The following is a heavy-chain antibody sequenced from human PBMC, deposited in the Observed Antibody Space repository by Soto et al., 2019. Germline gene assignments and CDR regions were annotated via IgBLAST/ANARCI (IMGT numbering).Heavy chain of an antibody. CDR3: ARGPIPVVRRYFDS. D-gene: IGHD2-15*01. V-gene: IGHV4-61*01. CDR1: GGSVSSGYY. CDR2: LYYTGST. J-gene: IGHJ4*02. Sequence: SETLSLTCSVSGGSVSSGYYWNWIRQSPGKGLEWIGHLYYTGSTNYNPSLKSRVTISVDTSKNQFFLNLTSVTAADTAVYYCARGPIPVVRRYFDSWGQGSPVTAPQ.